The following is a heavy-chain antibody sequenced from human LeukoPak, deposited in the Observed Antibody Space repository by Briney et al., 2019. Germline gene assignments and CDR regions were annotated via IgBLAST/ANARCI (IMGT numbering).Heavy chain of an antibody. D-gene: IGHD6-19*01. Sequence: SETLSLTCAVYGGSFSGYYWSWIRQPPGKGLEWIGEINHSRSTNYNPSLKSRVTISVDTSKNQFSLKLSSVTAADTAVYYCARGRKVPIAVAGNYYYYYYMDVWGKGTTVTVSS. CDR3: ARGRKVPIAVAGNYYYYYYMDV. CDR2: INHSRST. J-gene: IGHJ6*03. CDR1: GGSFSGYY. V-gene: IGHV4-34*01.